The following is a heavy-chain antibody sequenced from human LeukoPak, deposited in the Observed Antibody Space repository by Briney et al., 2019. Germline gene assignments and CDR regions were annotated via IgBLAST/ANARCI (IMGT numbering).Heavy chain of an antibody. V-gene: IGHV3-23*01. J-gene: IGHJ3*02. CDR2: ISGSGGST. Sequence: GGSLRLSCAASGFTFTSYTMSWVRQTPGKGLEWVSAISGSGGSTYYADSVKGRFTISRDNSKNTLYLQMNSLRAEDTAVYYCAMTTGEYDAFDIWGQGTMVTVSS. CDR3: AMTTGEYDAFDI. CDR1: GFTFTSYT. D-gene: IGHD7-27*01.